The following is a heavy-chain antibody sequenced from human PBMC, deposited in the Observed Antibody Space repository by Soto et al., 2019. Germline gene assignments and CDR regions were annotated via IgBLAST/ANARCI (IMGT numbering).Heavy chain of an antibody. Sequence: GGSLRLSCAASGFPFTTAWMTWVRQAPGKGLEWVGRIKSKSSGETRDYAAPVKGRFTISRDDSKNTLYLQMNSLKTEDTAMYYCTTDGFSGIVGIWGQGTMVTVSS. V-gene: IGHV3-15*01. CDR2: IKSKSSGETR. CDR1: GFPFTTAW. CDR3: TTDGFSGIVGI. D-gene: IGHD1-26*01. J-gene: IGHJ3*02.